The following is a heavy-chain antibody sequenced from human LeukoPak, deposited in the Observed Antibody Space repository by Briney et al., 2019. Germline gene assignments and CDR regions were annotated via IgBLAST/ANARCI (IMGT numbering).Heavy chain of an antibody. Sequence: GGSLRLSCAASGFTFRAYTMHWFRQAPGKGLEWVSLFSGNGKTTYYADSVKGRFTISRDNSKNSLYLQMNSLESDDTALYYCTKEGGTMFFDSWGQGPLVTVSS. CDR1: GFTFRAYT. J-gene: IGHJ5*01. CDR2: FSGNGKTT. CDR3: TKEGGTMFFDS. D-gene: IGHD3-3*01. V-gene: IGHV3-43*01.